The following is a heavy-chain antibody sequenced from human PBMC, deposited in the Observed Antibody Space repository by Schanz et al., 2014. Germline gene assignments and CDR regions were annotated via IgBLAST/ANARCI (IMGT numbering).Heavy chain of an antibody. J-gene: IGHJ4*02. D-gene: IGHD3-10*01. CDR2: ISYDESNK. V-gene: IGHV3-30-3*01. CDR1: GFTLSSYA. Sequence: QVQLVESGGGVVQPGRPLRPSCAAYGFTLSSYATHWVRQAPGKGLEWMAVISYDESNKYYADTFKGRFTMSRDNSKNTVYLQMNSLRAEDTAVYYCARANYRRKINFDYWGRGALVTVSS. CDR3: ARANYRRKINFDY.